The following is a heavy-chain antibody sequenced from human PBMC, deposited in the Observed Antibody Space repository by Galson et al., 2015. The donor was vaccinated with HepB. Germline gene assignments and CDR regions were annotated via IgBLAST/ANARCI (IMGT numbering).Heavy chain of an antibody. D-gene: IGHD3-22*01. CDR3: ARGGIPITMRGCFQD. J-gene: IGHJ1*01. Sequence: SLRLSCAASGFTFSNYNMNWVRQAPGKGLEWVSYISSSSGTIHYADSVKGRFTTSRDNAKNSLYLQMNSLRDEDTAVYYCARGGIPITMRGCFQDWGQGTLVTVSS. CDR1: GFTFSNYN. V-gene: IGHV3-48*02. CDR2: ISSSSGTI.